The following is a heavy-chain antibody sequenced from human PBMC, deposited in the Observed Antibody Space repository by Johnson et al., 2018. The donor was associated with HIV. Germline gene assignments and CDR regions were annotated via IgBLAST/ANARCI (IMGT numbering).Heavy chain of an antibody. CDR2: ISWNSGSI. CDR3: AKSRGELDDAFDI. Sequence: EVQLVESGGGLVQPGGSLRLSCAASGFTFSSYAVSWVRQAPGKGLEWVSGISWNSGSIGYADSVKGRFTISRDNAKNSLYLQMNSLRAEDTALYYCAKSRGELDDAFDIWGQGTKVTVSS. D-gene: IGHD1-26*01. J-gene: IGHJ3*02. CDR1: GFTFSSYA. V-gene: IGHV3-9*01.